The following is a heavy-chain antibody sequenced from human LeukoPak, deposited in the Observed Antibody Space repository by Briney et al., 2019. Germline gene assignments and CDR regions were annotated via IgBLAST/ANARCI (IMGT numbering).Heavy chain of an antibody. CDR3: TREGMY. Sequence: GGSLRLSCAASGFTFSGSAIHWVRQASGRGLEWVGRIRTKPNSYAPAYEASLKGRFTLSRDDSKNTAYLQMNSLKTEDTAVYYCTREGMYWGQGTLVTVSS. D-gene: IGHD3-10*01. J-gene: IGHJ4*02. V-gene: IGHV3-73*01. CDR1: GFTFSGSA. CDR2: IRTKPNSYAP.